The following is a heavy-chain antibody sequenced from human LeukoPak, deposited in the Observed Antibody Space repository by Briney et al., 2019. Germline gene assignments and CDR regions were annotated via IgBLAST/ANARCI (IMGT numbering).Heavy chain of an antibody. J-gene: IGHJ3*02. CDR3: ARVTSLTTLTAFDI. CDR2: VSAYHGTT. Sequence: ASVKVSCKASGYNLTTYAVNWVRQAPGQGLEWMGWVSAYHGTTNYARTVQGRVTMTTDTSTSTASLELRSLRSDDTAVYYCARVTSLTTLTAFDIWGQGTMVTVSS. V-gene: IGHV1-18*01. D-gene: IGHD4-11*01. CDR1: GYNLTTYA.